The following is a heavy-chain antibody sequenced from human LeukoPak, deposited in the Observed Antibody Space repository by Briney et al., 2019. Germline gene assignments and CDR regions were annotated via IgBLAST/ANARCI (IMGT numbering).Heavy chain of an antibody. CDR2: INPNSGGT. Sequence: ASVTVSCTASAYTFTFYYMHWVRQAPGQGLERMGWINPNSGGTNNAQKFQGRGTITRDTSISTAYMEVSRLGTDDTAVYYCAGGQERESAFDIWGQGTMVTVSS. V-gene: IGHV1-2*02. CDR1: AYTFTFYY. D-gene: IGHD1-1*01. J-gene: IGHJ3*02. CDR3: AGGQERESAFDI.